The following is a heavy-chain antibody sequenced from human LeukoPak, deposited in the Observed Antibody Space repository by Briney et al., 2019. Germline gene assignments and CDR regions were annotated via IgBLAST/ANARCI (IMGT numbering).Heavy chain of an antibody. CDR2: IHPSGST. J-gene: IGHJ4*02. CDR3: SRGSDESKTGDY. V-gene: IGHV4-34*01. D-gene: IGHD6-25*01. CDR1: GGSFSHYY. Sequence: SETLSLTCAIYGGSFSHYYWSWIRQPPGKGLEWVGEIHPSGSTSFNPSLESRVSISKDTSKNQFSLKLTSVTAADTAVYYCSRGSDESKTGDYWGQGTLDTVSS.